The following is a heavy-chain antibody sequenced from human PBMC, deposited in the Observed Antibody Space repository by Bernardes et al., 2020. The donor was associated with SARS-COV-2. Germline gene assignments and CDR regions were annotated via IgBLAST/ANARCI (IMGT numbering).Heavy chain of an antibody. J-gene: IGHJ4*02. D-gene: IGHD3-10*01. V-gene: IGHV3-7*03. Sequence: GGSLRLSCEASGFTFSIFYMSWVRQAPGKGLEWVANIKQDGSEKYYVDSVKGRFTISRDNAKNSVYLQMNSLRAEDTAMYYCAKIGTSNYGSVNYDYWGQGTLVTVSS. CDR2: IKQDGSEK. CDR1: GFTFSIFY. CDR3: AKIGTSNYGSVNYDY.